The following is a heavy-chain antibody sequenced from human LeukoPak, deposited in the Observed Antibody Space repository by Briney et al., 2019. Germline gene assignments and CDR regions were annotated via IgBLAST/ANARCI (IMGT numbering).Heavy chain of an antibody. CDR1: GFTFGDYA. D-gene: IGHD3-22*01. Sequence: GGSLRLSCTVSGFTFGDYAMSWFRQAPGKGLEWVGFIRSKAYGGTTEYAASVKGRFTISRDDSKNTLYLQMNSLKTEDTAVYYCTTSRVLSGYSYSWGQGTLVTVSS. CDR2: IRSKAYGGTT. J-gene: IGHJ4*02. CDR3: TTSRVLSGYSYS. V-gene: IGHV3-49*03.